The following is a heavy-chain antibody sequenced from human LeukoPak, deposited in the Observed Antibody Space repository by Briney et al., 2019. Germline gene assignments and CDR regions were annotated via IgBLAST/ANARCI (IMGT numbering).Heavy chain of an antibody. V-gene: IGHV3-21*01. CDR3: ARGGYRYGSEFDN. J-gene: IGHJ4*02. Sequence: PGGSLRLSCAASGFTFSSYTMNLVRQAPGKGLEWVSSITTSSSSRYYADSVKGRFTISRDDAKNSLDLQMNSLRPEDTAVYYCARGGYRYGSEFDNWGQGTLVTVSS. D-gene: IGHD5-18*01. CDR1: GFTFSSYT. CDR2: ITTSSSSR.